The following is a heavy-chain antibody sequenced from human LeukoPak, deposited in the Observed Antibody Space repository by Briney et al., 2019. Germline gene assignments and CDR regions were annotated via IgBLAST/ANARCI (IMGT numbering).Heavy chain of an antibody. CDR3: ARVSRGISLAADN. J-gene: IGHJ4*02. D-gene: IGHD3-16*01. Sequence: PSETLSLTCTVSGGSIDGYYWSWIRQSPGKGLEWIGYIYYTGSAFYNPSLKSRVIISLDTSKNQLSLNLRSVTAADTAVYYCARVSRGISLAADNWGQGTLVTVSS. CDR1: GGSIDGYY. V-gene: IGHV4-59*01. CDR2: IYYTGSA.